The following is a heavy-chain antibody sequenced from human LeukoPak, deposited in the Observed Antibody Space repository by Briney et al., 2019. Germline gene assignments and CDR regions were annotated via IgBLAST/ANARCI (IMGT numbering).Heavy chain of an antibody. CDR1: GGTFSSYA. Sequence: GSSVKVSCKASGGTFSSYAISWVRQAPGQGLEWMGGIIPIFGTANYAQKFQGRVTITTDESTRTAYMELSSLRSEDTAVYYCARGMVRGVPGPYFDYWGQGTLVTVSS. V-gene: IGHV1-69*05. J-gene: IGHJ4*02. D-gene: IGHD3-10*01. CDR3: ARGMVRGVPGPYFDY. CDR2: IIPIFGTA.